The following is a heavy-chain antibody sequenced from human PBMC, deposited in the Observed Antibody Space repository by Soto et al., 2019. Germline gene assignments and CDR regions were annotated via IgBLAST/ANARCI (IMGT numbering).Heavy chain of an antibody. D-gene: IGHD3-16*01. J-gene: IGHJ4*02. Sequence: EVQLLESGGGLIQPGWSLRLSCAASGLSFSSYAMSWVRQGPGKWLEWVSGISAGGSNTYYAPSVKCRFTMSRDNSKNILFLQMNSLRAEDTAVYYCAEGGEWAFNFEYWGQGPLVTVSS. CDR2: ISAGGSNT. CDR3: AEGGEWAFNFEY. V-gene: IGHV3-23*01. CDR1: GLSFSSYA.